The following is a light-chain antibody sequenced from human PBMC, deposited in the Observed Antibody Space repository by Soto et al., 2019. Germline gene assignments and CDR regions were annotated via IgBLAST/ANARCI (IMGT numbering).Light chain of an antibody. CDR3: QQDSSWPLT. Sequence: EIVMTQSPATLSVSPGESVTLSCRASQDIRSSLAWYQQKPGQAPRLLIYGASIRATGVPATFSGSGSGTEFTLSISSLQSEHLGVYYCQQDSSWPLTFGGGTKVDI. CDR1: QDIRSS. V-gene: IGKV3-15*01. CDR2: GAS. J-gene: IGKJ4*01.